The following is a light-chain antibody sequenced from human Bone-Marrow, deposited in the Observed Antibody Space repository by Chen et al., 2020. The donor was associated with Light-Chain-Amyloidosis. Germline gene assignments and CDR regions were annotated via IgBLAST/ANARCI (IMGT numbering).Light chain of an antibody. CDR2: DDS. V-gene: IGLV3-21*02. CDR1: NIGSTS. CDR3: QVWDRGSDRPV. J-gene: IGLJ3*02. Sequence: SYVLTQPSSVSVAPGQTATIACGGDNIGSTSVHWYQQTPGQAPLLVVYDDSDRPSGIPERLAGTNARNAATLTSSRVEAEDEADYYYQVWDRGSDRPVFGGGTKLTVL.